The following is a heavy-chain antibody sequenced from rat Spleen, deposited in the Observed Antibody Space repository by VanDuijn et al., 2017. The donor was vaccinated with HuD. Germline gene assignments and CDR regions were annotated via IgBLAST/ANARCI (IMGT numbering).Heavy chain of an antibody. V-gene: IGHV2-30*01. J-gene: IGHJ3*01. D-gene: IGHD1-1*01. CDR1: GFSLTSYN. CDR2: IWTAGST. CDR3: ARGFGFYTGDYFDY. Sequence: QVQLKESGPGLVQPSQTLSLACTVSGFSLTSYNVHWVRQPTGKGLEWLGIIWTAGSTDYNSALRSRLSISRDTSKSQVFLKMNSLQTEDIATYYCARGFGFYTGDYFDYWGQGTLVTVSS.